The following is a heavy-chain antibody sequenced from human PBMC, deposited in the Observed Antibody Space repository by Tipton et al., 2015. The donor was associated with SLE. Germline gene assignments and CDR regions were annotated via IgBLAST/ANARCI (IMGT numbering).Heavy chain of an antibody. CDR2: ISHSGNT. D-gene: IGHD3-16*01. Sequence: TLSLTCTVSGFSISSGHYWGWIRQPPGKGLEWIGSISHSGNTYYNPSLKSRVSMSIDTSKNQFSLRLSSVTAADTAVYYCARGVSGYFHFCYMDVWGKGTTVTISS. CDR1: GFSISSGHY. CDR3: ARGVSGYFHFCYMDV. V-gene: IGHV4-38-2*02. J-gene: IGHJ6*03.